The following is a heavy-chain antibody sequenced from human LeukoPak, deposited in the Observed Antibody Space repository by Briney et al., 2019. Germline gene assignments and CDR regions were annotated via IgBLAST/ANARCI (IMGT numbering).Heavy chain of an antibody. CDR3: ATLRRGYDSSGYWPYAFDI. J-gene: IGHJ3*02. D-gene: IGHD3-22*01. CDR1: NGPTNTYQ. Sequence: SETLSLTCTVSNGPTNTYQWTWIRQPPGRGLEWIGNIHYSMSAKYNLPLLSRVAIPVDTSKNQFSLKLSSVTAADTAVYYCATLRRGYDSSGYWPYAFDIWGQGTMVTVSS. CDR2: IHYSMSA. V-gene: IGHV4-59*01.